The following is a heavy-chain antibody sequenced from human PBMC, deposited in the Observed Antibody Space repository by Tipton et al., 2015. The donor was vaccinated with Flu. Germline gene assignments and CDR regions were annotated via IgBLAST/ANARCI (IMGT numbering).Heavy chain of an antibody. V-gene: IGHV4-61*02. CDR3: ARRDFSNYVSDPKNWFDP. CDR2: ISASGGT. CDR1: GDSISSADYY. J-gene: IGHJ5*02. Sequence: TLSLTCTISGDSISSADYYWSWIRQPAGKGLEWIGRISASGGTNYNPSLQSRVTISVDTSKNQFSLKLSSVTAADTAVYYCARRDFSNYVSDPKNWFDPWGQGTLVTVSS. D-gene: IGHD4-11*01.